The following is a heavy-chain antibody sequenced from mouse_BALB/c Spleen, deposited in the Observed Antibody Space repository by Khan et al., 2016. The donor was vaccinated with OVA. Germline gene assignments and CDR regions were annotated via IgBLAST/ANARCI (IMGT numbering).Heavy chain of an antibody. V-gene: IGHV3-2*02. CDR1: GYSITSGYG. Sequence: EVQLQESGPGLVKPSQSLSLTCTVTGYSITSGYGWNWIRQFPGNKLEWMGYISYSGSTNYNPYLKSRISITRDTSKNQLFLQLNSVTTEDTATYYCARTARIKYWGQGTTLTVSS. CDR2: ISYSGST. J-gene: IGHJ2*01. CDR3: ARTARIKY. D-gene: IGHD1-2*01.